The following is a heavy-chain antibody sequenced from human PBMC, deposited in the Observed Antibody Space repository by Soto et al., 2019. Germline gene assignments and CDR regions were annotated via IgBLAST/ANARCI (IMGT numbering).Heavy chain of an antibody. CDR3: ARAQAPYDSSGYYY. Sequence: SGGSLRLSCAASGFTFSSYSMNWVRQAPGKGLEWVSSISSSSSYIYYADSVKGRFTISRDNAKNSLYLQMNSLRAEDTAVYYCARAQAPYDSSGYYYWGQGTLVTVSS. CDR2: ISSSSSYI. CDR1: GFTFSSYS. V-gene: IGHV3-21*01. J-gene: IGHJ4*02. D-gene: IGHD3-22*01.